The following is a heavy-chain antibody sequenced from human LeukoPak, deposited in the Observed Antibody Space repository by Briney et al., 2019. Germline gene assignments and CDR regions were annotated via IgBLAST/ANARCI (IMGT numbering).Heavy chain of an antibody. CDR1: GGSISRDY. CDR3: AVSAAGLFDP. Sequence: SETLSLTCTVSGGSISRDYWSWIRQPPGKGLEWIGYIYYTGSTNYNPSLKSRVTISVDTSKNQFSLKLSSVTAADTAVYYCAVSAAGLFDPWGQGTLVTVSS. J-gene: IGHJ5*02. D-gene: IGHD6-13*01. CDR2: IYYTGST. V-gene: IGHV4-59*01.